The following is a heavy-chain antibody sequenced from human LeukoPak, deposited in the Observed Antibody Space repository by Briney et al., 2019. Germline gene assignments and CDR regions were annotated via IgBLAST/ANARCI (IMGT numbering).Heavy chain of an antibody. D-gene: IGHD6-13*01. CDR3: ARLTRQQPYHFDY. J-gene: IGHJ4*02. CDR2: IYYSGST. V-gene: IGHV4-59*01. CDR1: GDSISTYY. Sequence: SETLSLTCTVSGDSISTYYRNWIRQPPGKGLEWIGYIYYSGSTKYNPSLKSRVTISVDTSKNQFSLKLSSVTAADTAVYYCARLTRQQPYHFDYWGQGTLVTVSS.